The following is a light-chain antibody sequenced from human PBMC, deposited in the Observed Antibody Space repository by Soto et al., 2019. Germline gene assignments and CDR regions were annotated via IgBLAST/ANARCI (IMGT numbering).Light chain of an antibody. CDR2: GAS. J-gene: IGKJ3*01. CDR1: QSISSGG. Sequence: EIVLTQSPGTLSLSPGERATLSCRASQSISSGGLAWYQQKPGQAPRLLIYGASSRATGIPDRFSGRGSGTDFTLTINTLEPEDFAVYYCQQYGSSPFTFGPGTKVDIK. V-gene: IGKV3-20*01. CDR3: QQYGSSPFT.